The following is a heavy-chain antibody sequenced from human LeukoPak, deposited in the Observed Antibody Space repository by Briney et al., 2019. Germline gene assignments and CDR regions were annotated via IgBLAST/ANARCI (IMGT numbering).Heavy chain of an antibody. CDR1: GFTFTSYS. CDR3: ARLYDILSGAFDY. Sequence: PGGSLRLSCAASGFTFTSYSMNWVRQAPGKGLEWVSSISSSSSYIYYADSVKGRFTISRDNAKNSLYLQMSSLRAEGTATYYCARLYDILSGAFDYWGQGTLVTVSS. J-gene: IGHJ4*02. D-gene: IGHD3-9*01. CDR2: ISSSSSYI. V-gene: IGHV3-21*01.